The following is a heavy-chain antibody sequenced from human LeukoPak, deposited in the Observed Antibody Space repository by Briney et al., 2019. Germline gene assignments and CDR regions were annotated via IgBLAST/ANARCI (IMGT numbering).Heavy chain of an antibody. Sequence: ASVKVSCKASGYTFTNYHMHWVRQAPGQGLEWMGIINPSGGSTNYAQKFQGRVTMTRDMSTNTVYMELSSLRSEDTAVYYCAREAVTISGLVRTQTTKSPHRFDPWGQGTLVTVSS. D-gene: IGHD3-3*01. CDR2: INPSGGST. CDR3: AREAVTISGLVRTQTTKSPHRFDP. V-gene: IGHV1-46*01. CDR1: GYTFTNYH. J-gene: IGHJ5*02.